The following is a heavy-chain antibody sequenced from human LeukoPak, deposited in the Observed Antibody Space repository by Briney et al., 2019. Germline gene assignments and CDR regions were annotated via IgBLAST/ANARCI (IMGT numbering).Heavy chain of an antibody. J-gene: IGHJ4*02. CDR1: GGSFSGYY. D-gene: IGHD2-15*01. Sequence: SETLSLTCAVYGGSFSGYYWSWIRQPPGKGLEWIGEINHSGSTNYNPSLKSRVTISVDTSKNQFSLKLSSVTAADTAVYYCAREGYCSGGSCYGHFDYWGQGTLVTVSS. V-gene: IGHV4-34*01. CDR2: INHSGST. CDR3: AREGYCSGGSCYGHFDY.